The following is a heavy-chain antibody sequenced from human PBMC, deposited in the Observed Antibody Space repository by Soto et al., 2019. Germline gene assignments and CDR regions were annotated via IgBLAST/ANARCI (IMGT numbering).Heavy chain of an antibody. CDR3: ARDRGYSYGSDY. J-gene: IGHJ4*02. Sequence: QVQLVQSGAEVKKPGASVKVSCKASGYTFTSYGISWVRQAPGQGLEWMGWISAYNGNTNYAQKLQGRVTMTTDTAASTADMELRSLRSDDTAVYYWARDRGYSYGSDYWGQGTLVTVSS. D-gene: IGHD5-18*01. V-gene: IGHV1-18*01. CDR2: ISAYNGNT. CDR1: GYTFTSYG.